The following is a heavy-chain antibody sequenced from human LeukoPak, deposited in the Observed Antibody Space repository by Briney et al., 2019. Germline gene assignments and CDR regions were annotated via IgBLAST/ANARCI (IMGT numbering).Heavy chain of an antibody. J-gene: IGHJ4*02. CDR1: GFTLSSYA. Sequence: DGSLRLSCAASGFTLSSYAMSWVRQAPGKGLEWVSSMSGSGGSTYYADSVKGRFTISRDNSKNTLYLQMNNLRAEDTALYYCAKNQGQWLVPVDYWGQGTGDRVSS. CDR3: AKNQGQWLVPVDY. V-gene: IGHV3-23*01. D-gene: IGHD6-19*01. CDR2: MSGSGGST.